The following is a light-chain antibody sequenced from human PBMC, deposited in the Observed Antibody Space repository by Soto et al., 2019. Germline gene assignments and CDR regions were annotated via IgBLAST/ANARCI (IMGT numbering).Light chain of an antibody. CDR3: HHYGTSPPT. CDR2: DAS. CDR1: QSVSRN. Sequence: EIVLTQSPASLFLSRWERGYLXGGASQSVSRNLAWYQQKPGQAPRLLIYDASNRATGIPARFSGSGSVTDFTLTISSLEPEDFAVYYCHHYGTSPPTFGQGTKVDIK. J-gene: IGKJ1*01. V-gene: IGKV3-11*01.